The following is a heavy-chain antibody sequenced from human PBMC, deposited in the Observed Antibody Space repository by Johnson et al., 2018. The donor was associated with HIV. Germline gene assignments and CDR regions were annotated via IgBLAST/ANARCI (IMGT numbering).Heavy chain of an antibody. V-gene: IGHV3-9*01. CDR3: AKARVRYSSDVDALDI. CDR1: GFTFDDYA. D-gene: IGHD6-19*01. J-gene: IGHJ3*02. Sequence: VLLVVSGGGMVKPGGSLRVSCAPSGFTFDDYAMHLVRQAPGQGLERVSGLSWNRDNLAHADSVRGRFSIARDNAKNSLHLQIHSLRAVDTAFYYCAKARVRYSSDVDALDIWGQGTMVTVSS. CDR2: LSWNRDNL.